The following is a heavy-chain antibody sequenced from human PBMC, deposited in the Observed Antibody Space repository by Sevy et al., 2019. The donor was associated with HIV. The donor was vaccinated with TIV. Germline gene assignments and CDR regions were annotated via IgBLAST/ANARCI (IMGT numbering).Heavy chain of an antibody. J-gene: IGHJ4*02. V-gene: IGHV5-51*04. D-gene: IGHD3-22*01. CDR1: GYSFTSHW. Sequence: ESLKISCKGSGYSFTSHWIGWVRHMPGKGLEWMGIIYPDDSDTRYSPSFQGQVTFSADKPISTAYLQWSSLKASDTAMYYCATSRSGYFDSSGYYIYWGQGTLVTVSS. CDR2: IYPDDSDT. CDR3: ATSRSGYFDSSGYYIY.